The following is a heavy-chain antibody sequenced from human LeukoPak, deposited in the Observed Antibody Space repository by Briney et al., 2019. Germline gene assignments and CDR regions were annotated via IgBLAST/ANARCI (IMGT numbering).Heavy chain of an antibody. D-gene: IGHD3-9*01. Sequence: PGGSLRLSCAASGFSFGGYAMTWVRQAPGKGLEWVSSITYNGAATYYLDSVKARFTISRDNSRSTLYLQMDSLTAEDTALYYCAKDGLYFDGSTHIYYFDSWGQGTLGAVSS. V-gene: IGHV3-23*01. CDR2: ITYNGAAT. CDR1: GFSFGGYA. J-gene: IGHJ4*02. CDR3: AKDGLYFDGSTHIYYFDS.